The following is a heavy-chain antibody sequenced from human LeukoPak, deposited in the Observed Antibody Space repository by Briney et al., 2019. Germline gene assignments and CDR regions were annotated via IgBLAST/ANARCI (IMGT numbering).Heavy chain of an antibody. J-gene: IGHJ4*02. CDR3: AKGRITMARGVIFFDY. V-gene: IGHV3-23*01. CDR2: ISGSGGST. Sequence: GGSLRLSCAASGFTFSSCAMSWVRQAPGKGLEWVSAISGSGGSTYYADSVKGRSTISRDNSKNTLYLQMNSLRAEDTAVYYCAKGRITMARGVIFFDYWGQGTLVTVSS. D-gene: IGHD3-10*01. CDR1: GFTFSSCA.